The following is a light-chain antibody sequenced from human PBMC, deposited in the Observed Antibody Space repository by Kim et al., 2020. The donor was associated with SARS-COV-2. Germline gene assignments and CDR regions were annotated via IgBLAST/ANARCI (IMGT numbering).Light chain of an antibody. J-gene: IGKJ1*01. CDR3: QQYGISPAT. CDR1: QTVTSNY. V-gene: IGKV3-20*01. Sequence: EIVLTQSPGTLSLSPGERATLSCRASQTVTSNYLAWYQQKPGQAPRLLIYGASSRATGIPDRFSGSGSGTDFTLTISRLEPEDFAVYYCQQYGISPATFGQGTKVDI. CDR2: GAS.